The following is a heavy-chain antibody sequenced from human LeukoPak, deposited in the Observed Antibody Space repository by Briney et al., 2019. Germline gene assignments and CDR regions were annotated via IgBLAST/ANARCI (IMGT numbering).Heavy chain of an antibody. D-gene: IGHD4-23*01. V-gene: IGHV3-21*01. CDR2: ITSSSSYI. J-gene: IGHJ4*02. CDR1: GFTFSSYT. Sequence: PGGSLRLSCAASGFTFSSYTVNWVRQGPGKGLEWVSSITSSSSYIYYADSVRGRFSISRDNAKNSLYLQMNSLRAEDTAVYYCARGGYGGNSAPPFDYWGQGTLVTVSS. CDR3: ARGGYGGNSAPPFDY.